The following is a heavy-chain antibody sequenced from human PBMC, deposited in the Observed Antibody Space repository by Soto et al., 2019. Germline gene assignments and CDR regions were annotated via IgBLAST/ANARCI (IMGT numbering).Heavy chain of an antibody. V-gene: IGHV3-23*01. Sequence: PGGSLRLSCAASGFTFSSYAMSWVRQAPGKGLEWVSAISGSGGSTYYADSVKGRFTISRDNSKNTLYLQMNSLRAEDTAVYYCAKDFSYYYGSGSHYDYWGQGTLVTVSS. CDR1: GFTFSSYA. J-gene: IGHJ4*02. CDR3: AKDFSYYYGSGSHYDY. D-gene: IGHD3-10*01. CDR2: ISGSGGST.